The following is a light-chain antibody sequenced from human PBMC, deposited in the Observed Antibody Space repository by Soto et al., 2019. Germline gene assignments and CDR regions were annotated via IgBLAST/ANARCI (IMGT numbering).Light chain of an antibody. CDR3: QQYTSYPST. Sequence: DIQMTQSPSSLSASVGDRVTITCRASQSISSWLAWYQQKPGKAPKLLIYKASSLESGVPSGFSGSGSGTEFTLTISSLQPDDFATYYCQQYTSYPSTFGQGTKLEIK. V-gene: IGKV1-5*03. J-gene: IGKJ2*01. CDR1: QSISSW. CDR2: KAS.